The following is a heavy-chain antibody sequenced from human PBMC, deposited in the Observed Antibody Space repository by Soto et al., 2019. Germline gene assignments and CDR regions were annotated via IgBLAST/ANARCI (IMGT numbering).Heavy chain of an antibody. CDR3: ARGLEREASHFYYGVDV. Sequence: QVQLVQSGAEVKKPGSSVKVSCKSSGGTFSSFTINWVRQAPGQGLEWMGKIIPFLGITKSAQNFQGRVTITADKSTSTAYMELSSLRPADTAVYYCARGLEREASHFYYGVDVWGQGTTVTVSS. D-gene: IGHD3-3*02. V-gene: IGHV1-69*02. CDR1: GGTFSSFT. J-gene: IGHJ6*02. CDR2: IIPFLGIT.